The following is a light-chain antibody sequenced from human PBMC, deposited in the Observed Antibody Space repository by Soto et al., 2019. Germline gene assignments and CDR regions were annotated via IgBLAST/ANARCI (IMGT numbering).Light chain of an antibody. CDR2: EGS. V-gene: IGLV2-23*01. J-gene: IGLJ1*01. CDR1: SSDVGSYNL. CDR3: CSYAGSSTYV. Sequence: QSVLTQPASVSGSPGQSITISCTGTSSDVGSYNLVSSYQQHPGKAPKLMIYEGSKRPSGVSNRFSGSKSGNTASLTISGPQAEDEADYYCCSYAGSSTYVFGTGTKVTVL.